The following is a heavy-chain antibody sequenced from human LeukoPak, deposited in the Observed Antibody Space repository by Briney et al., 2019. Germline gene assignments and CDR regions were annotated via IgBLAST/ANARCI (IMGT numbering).Heavy chain of an antibody. D-gene: IGHD3-10*01. J-gene: IGHJ4*02. Sequence: PGGSLRLSCAASGFTVSSNYMSWVRQAPGQGLEWVAVIYTGGSTYYADSVKGRFTITRDNSKNTLYLQMNSLRAEDTAVYYCARAPDYYGSGSYYTNKEFDYWGQGTLVTVSS. V-gene: IGHV3-53*01. CDR2: IYTGGST. CDR3: ARAPDYYGSGSYYTNKEFDY. CDR1: GFTVSSNY.